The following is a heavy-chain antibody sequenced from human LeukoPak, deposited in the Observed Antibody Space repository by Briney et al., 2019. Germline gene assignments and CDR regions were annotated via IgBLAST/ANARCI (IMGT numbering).Heavy chain of an antibody. D-gene: IGHD5-12*01. J-gene: IGHJ5*02. CDR3: ARGGESGYDT. CDR2: IYSTGNT. CDR1: GGSISSSSNY. Sequence: SETLSLTCTVSGGSISSSSNYWGWVRQPPGKGLEWIGTIYSTGNTYYNPSLKSRLTISVDTSKNQFSLKLSSVTAADTAVYYCARGGESGYDTWGQGSLVTGSS. V-gene: IGHV4-39*01.